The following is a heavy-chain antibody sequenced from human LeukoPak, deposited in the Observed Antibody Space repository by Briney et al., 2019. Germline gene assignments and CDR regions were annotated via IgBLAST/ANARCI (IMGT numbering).Heavy chain of an antibody. J-gene: IGHJ4*02. CDR3: ARAGFIQLWSRLPDY. D-gene: IGHD5-18*01. CDR2: IYHSGST. Sequence: PSETLSLTCTVSGYSISSGYYWGRIRQPPGKGLEWIGSIYHSGSTYYNPSLKSRVTISVDTSKNQFSLKLSSVTAADTAVYYCARAGFIQLWSRLPDYWGQGTLVTVSS. V-gene: IGHV4-38-2*02. CDR1: GYSISSGYY.